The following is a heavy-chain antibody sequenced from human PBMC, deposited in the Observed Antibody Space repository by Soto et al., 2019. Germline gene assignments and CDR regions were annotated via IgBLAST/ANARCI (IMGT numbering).Heavy chain of an antibody. CDR1: GGSLSSYY. D-gene: IGHD2-15*01. CDR3: ARAYGGNCSDY. CDR2: IYYSGST. J-gene: IGHJ4*02. Sequence: QVPLQESGPGLVKPSETLSLTCTVSGGSLSSYYWCWVRQPPGKGLEWMGYIYYSGSTNYNPSLKSRVTISVGTSKNQSSLKLSSVTAADTAVYYCARAYGGNCSDYWGQRTLVTVSS. V-gene: IGHV4-59*01.